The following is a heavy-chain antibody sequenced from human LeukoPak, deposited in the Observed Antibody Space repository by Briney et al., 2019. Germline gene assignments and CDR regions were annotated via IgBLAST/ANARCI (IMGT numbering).Heavy chain of an antibody. CDR3: ARDLAHGYSYGYSAFDI. CDR1: GYTFTSYG. Sequence: ASVKVSCKASGYTFTSYGISWVRRAPGQGLEWMGWISAYNGNTNYAQKLQGRVTMTTDTSTSTAYMELRSLRSDDTAVYYCARDLAHGYSYGYSAFDIWGQGTMVTVSS. CDR2: ISAYNGNT. V-gene: IGHV1-18*01. J-gene: IGHJ3*02. D-gene: IGHD5-18*01.